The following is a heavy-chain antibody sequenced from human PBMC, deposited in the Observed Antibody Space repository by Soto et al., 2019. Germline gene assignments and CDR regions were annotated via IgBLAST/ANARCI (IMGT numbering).Heavy chain of an antibody. Sequence: SVKVSCKASGGTFSSYAISWVRQAPGQGLEWMGGIIPIFGTANYAQKFQGRVTITADESTSTAYMELSSLRSEDTAVYYCARDKSDCSSTSCYGFAGPYFDYWGQGTLVTGSS. CDR3: ARDKSDCSSTSCYGFAGPYFDY. V-gene: IGHV1-69*13. CDR1: GGTFSSYA. CDR2: IIPIFGTA. D-gene: IGHD2-2*01. J-gene: IGHJ4*02.